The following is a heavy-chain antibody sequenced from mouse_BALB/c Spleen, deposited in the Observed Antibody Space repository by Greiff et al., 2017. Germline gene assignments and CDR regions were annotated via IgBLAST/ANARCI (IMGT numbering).Heavy chain of an antibody. J-gene: IGHJ3*01. D-gene: IGHD1-2*01. CDR3: ARALLRLLFAY. V-gene: IGHV5-6-3*01. CDR2: INSNGGST. Sequence: EVKLMESGGGLVQPGGSLKLSCAASGFTFSSYGMSWVRQTPDKRLELVATINSNGGSTYYPDSVKGRFTISRDNAKNTLYLQMSSLKSEDTAMYYCARALLRLLFAYWGQGTLVTVSA. CDR1: GFTFSSYG.